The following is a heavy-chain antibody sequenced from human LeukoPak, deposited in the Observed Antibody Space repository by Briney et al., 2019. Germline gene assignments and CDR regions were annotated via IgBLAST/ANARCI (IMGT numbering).Heavy chain of an antibody. CDR3: ARVTYYDFWSGYSVGAFDI. D-gene: IGHD3-3*01. CDR2: IKQDGSEK. J-gene: IGHJ3*02. CDR1: GFTFSSYW. Sequence: PGGSLRLSCAASGFTFSSYWMSWVRQAPGKGLEWVANIKQDGSEKYYVDSVKGRFTISRDNAKNSLYLQMNSLRAEDTAVYYCARVTYYDFWSGYSVGAFDIWGQGTMVTVSS. V-gene: IGHV3-7*01.